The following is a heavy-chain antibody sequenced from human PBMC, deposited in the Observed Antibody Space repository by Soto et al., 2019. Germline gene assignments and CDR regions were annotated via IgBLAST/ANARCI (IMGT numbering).Heavy chain of an antibody. CDR1: GGSISRYY. V-gene: IGHV4-59*01. CDR3: ARGGGVYYFDY. D-gene: IGHD2-8*02. J-gene: IGHJ4*02. Sequence: PSETLSLTCTVSGGSISRYYWSWIRQPPGKGLEWIGYIYYSGITDYNPSLKSRVTISVDTSKSQFSLKLSSVTAADTAVYYCARGGGVYYFDYWGQGTLVTVS. CDR2: IYYSGIT.